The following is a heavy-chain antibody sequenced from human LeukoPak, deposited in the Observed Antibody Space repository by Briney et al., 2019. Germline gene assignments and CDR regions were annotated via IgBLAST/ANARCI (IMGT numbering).Heavy chain of an antibody. Sequence: GGSLRLSCAASGFTFSSYGMHWVRQAPGKGLEWVAFIRYDGSNKYYADSVKGRFTISRDNSKNTLYLQMNSLRSEDTAVYYCAKDTTPPKAGFDPWGQGTLVTVSS. V-gene: IGHV3-30*02. D-gene: IGHD1-14*01. J-gene: IGHJ5*02. CDR3: AKDTTPPKAGFDP. CDR1: GFTFSSYG. CDR2: IRYDGSNK.